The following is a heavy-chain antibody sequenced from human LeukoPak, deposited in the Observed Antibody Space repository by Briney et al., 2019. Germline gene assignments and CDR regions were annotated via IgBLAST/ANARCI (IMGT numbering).Heavy chain of an antibody. Sequence: GGSLRLSCAASGFPFRTYTINWVRQAPGKGLEWVSSISSNGAYIYYADSVKGRFTISRDNVDNVVYLQMNSLGAEDTAVYYCARVAVSGPTGWFDSWGQGTLVIVSS. D-gene: IGHD2-8*02. CDR3: ARVAVSGPTGWFDS. CDR1: GFPFRTYT. CDR2: ISSNGAYI. J-gene: IGHJ5*01. V-gene: IGHV3-21*01.